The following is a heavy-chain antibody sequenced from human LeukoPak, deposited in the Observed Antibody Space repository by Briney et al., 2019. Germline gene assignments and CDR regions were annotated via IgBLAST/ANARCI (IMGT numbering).Heavy chain of an antibody. Sequence: GGSLRLSCTASGFTFRTYIMAWVRQVPGKGLEWVSAISGDSRTTYYAVPVKGRFTISRDNFRDTLSLQMDTLRADDSAVYYCAKAASPYANYGVRWFDSWGQGTLVTVSS. D-gene: IGHD4/OR15-4a*01. V-gene: IGHV3-23*01. CDR1: GFTFRTYI. J-gene: IGHJ5*01. CDR2: ISGDSRTT. CDR3: AKAASPYANYGVRWFDS.